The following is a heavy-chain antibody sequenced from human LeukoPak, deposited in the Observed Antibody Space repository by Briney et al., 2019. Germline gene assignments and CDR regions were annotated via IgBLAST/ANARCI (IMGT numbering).Heavy chain of an antibody. CDR1: GGSISSGGYY. J-gene: IGHJ6*02. CDR3: ARDARVCTNGVCYGMDV. CDR2: IYYSGST. Sequence: SETLSLTCTVSGGSISSGGYYWSWIRQPPGKGLEWIGDIYYSGSTNYNPSLKSRVTISVDTSKNQFSLKLSSVTAADTAVYYCARDARVCTNGVCYGMDVWGQGTTVTVSS. V-gene: IGHV4-61*08. D-gene: IGHD2-8*01.